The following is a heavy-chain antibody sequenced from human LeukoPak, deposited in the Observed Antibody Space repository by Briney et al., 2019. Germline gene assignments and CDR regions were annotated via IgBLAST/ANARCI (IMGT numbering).Heavy chain of an antibody. CDR3: ARHSFGHDSSPDY. CDR1: GGSISSSSYY. J-gene: IGHJ4*02. CDR2: IYYSGST. Sequence: SETLSLTCTVSGGSISSSSYYWGWICQPPGKGLEWIGSIYYSGSTYYNPSLKSRVAMSLDTSKNQFSPNLDSVTAADTAVYYCARHSFGHDSSPDYWGQGTLVTVSS. D-gene: IGHD3-22*01. V-gene: IGHV4-39*01.